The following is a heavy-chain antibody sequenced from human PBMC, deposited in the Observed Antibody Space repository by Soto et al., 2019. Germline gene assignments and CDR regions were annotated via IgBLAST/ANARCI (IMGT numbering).Heavy chain of an antibody. Sequence: ASVKVSCKASGGTFSSYTISWVRQAPGQGLEWMGRIISILGIANYAQKFQGRVTITADKSTSTAYMELSSLRSEDTAVYYCARGAVSGDIVVVPADWFDPWGQGTLVTVSS. CDR1: GGTFSSYT. D-gene: IGHD2-2*01. CDR2: IISILGIA. CDR3: ARGAVSGDIVVVPADWFDP. J-gene: IGHJ5*02. V-gene: IGHV1-69*02.